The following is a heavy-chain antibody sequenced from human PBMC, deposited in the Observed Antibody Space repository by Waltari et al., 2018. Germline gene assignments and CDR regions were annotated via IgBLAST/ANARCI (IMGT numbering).Heavy chain of an antibody. V-gene: IGHV3-15*01. CDR2: IKTQSDGGGAT. D-gene: IGHD3-16*02. J-gene: IGHJ4*02. Sequence: EVQLVESGGGLVTPGGSLRLSCDASGFTFSHAWMHWVRQAPGKGLEWIARIKTQSDGGGATYYAAPVTGRFTVSRDDSKNMLYLQMSSLKTEDTAMYYCTTDQGDSYTFYSFDYWGQGTLVTVSS. CDR3: TTDQGDSYTFYSFDY. CDR1: GFTFSHAW.